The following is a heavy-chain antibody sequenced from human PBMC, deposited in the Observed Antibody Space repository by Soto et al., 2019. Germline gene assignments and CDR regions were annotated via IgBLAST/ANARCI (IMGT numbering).Heavy chain of an antibody. D-gene: IGHD6-13*01. J-gene: IGHJ6*02. CDR3: ASLAAADAYGMDV. CDR2: IKQDGSEK. Sequence: PGGSLRLSCAASGFTFSSYWMSWVRQAPGKGLEWVANIKQDGSEKYYVDSVKGRFTISRDNAKNSLYLQMNSLRAEDTAVYYCASLAAADAYGMDVWGQGTTVTVSS. V-gene: IGHV3-7*05. CDR1: GFTFSSYW.